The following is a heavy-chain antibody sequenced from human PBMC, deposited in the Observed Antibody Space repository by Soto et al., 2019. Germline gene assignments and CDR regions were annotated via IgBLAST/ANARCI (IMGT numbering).Heavy chain of an antibody. CDR1: GFTFSSYW. D-gene: IGHD2-15*01. J-gene: IGHJ4*02. CDR3: ARGGYCSGGTCYQPKNLDY. V-gene: IGHV3-74*01. Sequence: GGSLRLSCAASGFTFSSYWMHWVRQAPEKGLVWVSRINSDGSSTNYADSVKGRFTISRDNAKNTLYLQMNSLRAEDTAVYYCARGGYCSGGTCYQPKNLDYWGQGTLVTVSS. CDR2: INSDGSST.